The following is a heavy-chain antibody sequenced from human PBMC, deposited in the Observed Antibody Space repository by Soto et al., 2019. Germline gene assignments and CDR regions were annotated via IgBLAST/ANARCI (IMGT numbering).Heavy chain of an antibody. J-gene: IGHJ6*02. D-gene: IGHD6-6*01. CDR1: GFTFSSYS. Sequence: EVQLVESGGGLVKPGGSLRLSCAASGFTFSSYSMNWVRQSPGKGLEWVSSISSSSSYIYYADSVKGRFTISRDNAKNALYLQMNSLRAEDTAVDYCAGAPCGADSSGLDVWGQGNTVTVSS. V-gene: IGHV3-21*01. CDR2: ISSSSSYI. CDR3: AGAPCGADSSGLDV.